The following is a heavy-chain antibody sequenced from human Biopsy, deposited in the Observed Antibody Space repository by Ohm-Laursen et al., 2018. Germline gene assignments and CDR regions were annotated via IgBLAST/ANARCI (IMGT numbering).Heavy chain of an antibody. CDR1: GVSISVDGYY. CDR2: IYHSGTT. Sequence: TLSLTCTVSGVSISVDGYYWAWIRQLPGKGLDWIGYIYHSGTTYYNPSLKSQLTMSVDTSKNEFSLRLRSVTAADTAVYFCATFRASWDTTQGGDYWGQGTLVTVSS. D-gene: IGHD1-26*01. J-gene: IGHJ4*02. V-gene: IGHV4-31*01. CDR3: ATFRASWDTTQGGDY.